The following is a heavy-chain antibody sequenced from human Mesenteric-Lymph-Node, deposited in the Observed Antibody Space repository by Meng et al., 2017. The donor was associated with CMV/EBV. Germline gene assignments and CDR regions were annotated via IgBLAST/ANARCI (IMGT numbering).Heavy chain of an antibody. V-gene: IGHV3-7*01. CDR3: AGKVHYFDSSAYDL. J-gene: IGHJ6*02. Sequence: GESLKISCEGSGFIFSDYWMSWVRQAPGKGLEWVAKIKQDGSQKYYMDSVKGRFTISRDNAKKSLYLQMNSLRADDTAVYYCAGKVHYFDSSAYDLWGQGTTVTVSS. CDR2: IKQDGSQK. CDR1: GFIFSDYW. D-gene: IGHD3-22*01.